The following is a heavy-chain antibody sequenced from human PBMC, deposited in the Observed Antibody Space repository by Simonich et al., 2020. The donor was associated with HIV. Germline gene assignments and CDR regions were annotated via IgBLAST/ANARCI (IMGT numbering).Heavy chain of an antibody. CDR2: INHSGTT. Sequence: QVQLQHWGAGLLKPSATLSLTCAVYGGSFSGYYWIWIRQPPGKGLERIGEINHSGTTNYNPSPKSRVTISVDTSKNQFSLKLSSVTAADTAVYYCARLTAGGLGEYFQHWGQGTLVTVSS. J-gene: IGHJ1*01. CDR1: GGSFSGYY. D-gene: IGHD6-13*01. CDR3: ARLTAGGLGEYFQH. V-gene: IGHV4-34*01.